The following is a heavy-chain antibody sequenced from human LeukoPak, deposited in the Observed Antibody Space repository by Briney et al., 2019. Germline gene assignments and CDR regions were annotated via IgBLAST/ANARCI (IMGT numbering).Heavy chain of an antibody. CDR1: GFTFTDYY. J-gene: IGHJ4*02. D-gene: IGHD3-22*01. CDR2: ISGSGSRI. V-gene: IGHV3-11*01. Sequence: PGGSLRLSCAASGFTFTDYYMSWIRQAPGKGLEWVSYISGSGSRIFYADSAKGRFTISRDNAKNSLYLQMNSLRAEDTAVYYCARPSETVIDHWGQGTLVTVSS. CDR3: ARPSETVIDH.